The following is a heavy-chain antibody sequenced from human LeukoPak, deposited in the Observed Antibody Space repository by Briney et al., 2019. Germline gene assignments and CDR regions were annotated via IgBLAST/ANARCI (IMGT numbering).Heavy chain of an antibody. D-gene: IGHD7-27*01. CDR1: GGSISSYY. CDR3: ARGSMGWGDYYYYYMDV. Sequence: SETLSLTCTVSGGSISSYYWSWTRQPPGKGLEWIGYIYTSGSTNYNPSLKSRVTISVVTSKNQFSLKLSSVTAADTAVYYCARGSMGWGDYYYYYMDVWGKGTTVTVSS. V-gene: IGHV4-4*09. J-gene: IGHJ6*03. CDR2: IYTSGST.